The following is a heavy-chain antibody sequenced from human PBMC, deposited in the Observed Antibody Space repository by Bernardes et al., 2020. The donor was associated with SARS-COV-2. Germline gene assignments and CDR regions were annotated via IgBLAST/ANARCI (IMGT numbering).Heavy chain of an antibody. D-gene: IGHD3-3*01. CDR3: ARVRRITIFGVVNWFDP. J-gene: IGHJ5*02. V-gene: IGHV4-31*03. CDR1: GGSISSGGYY. CDR2: IYYSGST. Sequence: SETLSLTCTVSGGSISSGGYYWSWIRQHPGKGLEWIGYIYYSGSTYYNPSLKSRVTISVDTSKNQFSLKLSSVTAADTAVYYCARVRRITIFGVVNWFDPWGQGTLVTVSS.